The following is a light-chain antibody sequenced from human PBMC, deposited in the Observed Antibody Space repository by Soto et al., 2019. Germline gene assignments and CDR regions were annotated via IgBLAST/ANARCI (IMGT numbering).Light chain of an antibody. CDR2: DAS. J-gene: IGKJ4*01. CDR3: QQRSNWPST. Sequence: EIVLTQSPATPSLSPGQRATLSCRASQSVNSFLAWYQQKPGQPPRLLIYDASNRATGIPARFSGSGSGRDFTLTISSLEPEDFAVYYCQQRSNWPSTFGGGTNVEIK. V-gene: IGKV3-11*02. CDR1: QSVNSF.